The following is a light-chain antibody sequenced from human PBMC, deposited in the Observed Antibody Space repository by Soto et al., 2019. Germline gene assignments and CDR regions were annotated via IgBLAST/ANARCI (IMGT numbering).Light chain of an antibody. Sequence: QSALTQPASVSGSPGQSITISCTGTSSYVGGYDYVSWYQQHPGKAPKLMIYDVNYRPSGVSNRFSGSKSGNTASLTISGLQAEDEADYYCSSFTTSSTYVFGTGTKLTVL. V-gene: IGLV2-14*01. CDR2: DVN. CDR1: SSYVGGYDY. J-gene: IGLJ1*01. CDR3: SSFTTSSTYV.